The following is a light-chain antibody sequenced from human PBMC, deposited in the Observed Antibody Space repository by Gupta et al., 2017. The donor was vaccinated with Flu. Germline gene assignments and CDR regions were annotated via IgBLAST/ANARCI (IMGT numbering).Light chain of an antibody. CDR1: ALPKQY. V-gene: IGLV3-25*02. CDR2: KDS. Sequence: DLTQPLSVPVPPGQTATNTSAGDALPKQYASWSQQKPGQAPVLVIYKDSERPSGIPERFSGSSSGTTVTLTISGVQAEDEADYYCQSADSSGTYRRVFGGGTKLTVL. J-gene: IGLJ3*02. CDR3: QSADSSGTYRRV.